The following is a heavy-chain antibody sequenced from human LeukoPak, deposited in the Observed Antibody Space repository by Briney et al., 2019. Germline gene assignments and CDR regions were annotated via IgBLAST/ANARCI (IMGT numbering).Heavy chain of an antibody. CDR1: GFTFSSYE. D-gene: IGHD3-10*01. V-gene: IGHV3-30*18. CDR2: ISYDGSNK. J-gene: IGHJ4*02. CDR3: AKDRGSGAGFNYFDY. Sequence: PGGSLRLSCAASGFTFSSYEMNWVCQAPGKGLEWVADISYDGSNKYYADSVTGRFTISRDTSKNTLYLQMNSLRAEDTAVYYCAKDRGSGAGFNYFDYWGQGTLVTVSS.